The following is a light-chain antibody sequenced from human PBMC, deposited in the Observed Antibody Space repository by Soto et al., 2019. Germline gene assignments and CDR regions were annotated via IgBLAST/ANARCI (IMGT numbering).Light chain of an antibody. CDR1: SSDVGTYNL. CDR2: EGN. V-gene: IGLV2-23*01. Sequence: QSALTQPASVSGSPGESITISCTGTSSDVGTYNLVTWYQQHPGRVPKLMLYEGNKRPSGVSSRFSASKSGNTASLTISGLQAEDEADYFCCSYAPSRTLLFGGGTKVTVL. J-gene: IGLJ2*01. CDR3: CSYAPSRTLL.